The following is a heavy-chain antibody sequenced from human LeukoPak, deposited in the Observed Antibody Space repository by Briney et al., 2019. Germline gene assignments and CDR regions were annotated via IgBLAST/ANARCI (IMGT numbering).Heavy chain of an antibody. CDR1: GYSISSGYY. CDR2: IYHSGRT. V-gene: IGHV4-38-2*02. Sequence: SETLPLTCTVSGYSISSGYYWGWIRQPPGKGLEWIGSIYHSGRTFYNPSLKSRVTISVDTSKNQFSLKLTSVTAADTAVYYCARLYLRATRFDYWGQGTLVTVSS. D-gene: IGHD5-24*01. CDR3: ARLYLRATRFDY. J-gene: IGHJ4*02.